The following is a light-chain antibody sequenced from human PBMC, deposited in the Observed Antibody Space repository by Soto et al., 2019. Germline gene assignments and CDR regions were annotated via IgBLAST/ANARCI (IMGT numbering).Light chain of an antibody. J-gene: IGKJ1*01. V-gene: IGKV4-1*01. Sequence: DIVMTQSPDSLAVSLGERATINCKSSQSVLYSSDNNNYFAWYQQKPRQPPKLLIYWASTRESGVPDRFSGSGSGTDFTLTISSLQAEDVAVYYCQQYYSTPWTFGQGTKVEIK. CDR1: QSVLYSSDNNNY. CDR3: QQYYSTPWT. CDR2: WAS.